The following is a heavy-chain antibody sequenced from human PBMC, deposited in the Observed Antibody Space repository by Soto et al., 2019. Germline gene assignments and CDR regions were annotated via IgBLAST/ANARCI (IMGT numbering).Heavy chain of an antibody. J-gene: IGHJ5*02. Sequence: GSLRLSCAASGFTFSSYWMHWVRQAPGKGLVWVSRINSDGSSTSYADSVKGRFTISRDNAKNTLYLQMNSLRAEDTAVYYCAKSGSNYVWFDPWGQGTLVTVSS. V-gene: IGHV3-74*01. CDR3: AKSGSNYVWFDP. D-gene: IGHD4-4*01. CDR2: INSDGSST. CDR1: GFTFSSYW.